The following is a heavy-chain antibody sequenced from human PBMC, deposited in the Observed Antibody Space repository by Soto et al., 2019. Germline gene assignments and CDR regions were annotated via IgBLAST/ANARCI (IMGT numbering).Heavy chain of an antibody. Sequence: SVKVSCKASGGTFSSYTISWVRQAPGQGLEWMGRIIPILGIANYAQKFQGRVTITADKSTSTAYMELSSLRSEDTAVYYCARDRLVGSGSTFDIWGQGTMVTVSS. CDR2: IIPILGIA. V-gene: IGHV1-69*04. CDR3: ARDRLVGSGSTFDI. J-gene: IGHJ3*02. CDR1: GGTFSSYT. D-gene: IGHD3-10*01.